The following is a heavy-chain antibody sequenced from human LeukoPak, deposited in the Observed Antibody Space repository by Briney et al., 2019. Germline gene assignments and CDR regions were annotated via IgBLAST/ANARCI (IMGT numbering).Heavy chain of an antibody. CDR3: ARAVTDYYFDY. Sequence: SQTLSLTCTVSGGSISSGDYYWRWIRQPPGKGLEWIGYIYYSGSTYYNPSLKSRVTILVDTSKNQFSLKLSSVTAADAAVYYCARAVTDYYFDYWGQGTLVTVSS. J-gene: IGHJ4*02. CDR2: IYYSGST. V-gene: IGHV4-30-4*01. D-gene: IGHD4-23*01. CDR1: GGSISSGDYY.